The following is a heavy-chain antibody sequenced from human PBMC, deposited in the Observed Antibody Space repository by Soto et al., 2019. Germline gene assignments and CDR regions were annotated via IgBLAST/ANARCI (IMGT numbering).Heavy chain of an antibody. Sequence: EVQVVESGGGSVQPGGSLRLACEASGFTVSDNDMNWVRQAPGRGLEWVALINRYDDDKAYYTDSVKGRFTISRDTSTNTVFLQMNSLRAEDTAIYYCARDRDFFWGSLDSWGQGTLVTVSS. CDR2: INRYDDDKA. V-gene: IGHV3-66*01. CDR1: GFTVSDND. J-gene: IGHJ4*02. CDR3: ARDRDFFWGSLDS. D-gene: IGHD3-16*01.